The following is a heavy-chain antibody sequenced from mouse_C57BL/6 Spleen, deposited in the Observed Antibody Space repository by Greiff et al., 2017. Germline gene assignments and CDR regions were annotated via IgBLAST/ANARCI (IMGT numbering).Heavy chain of an antibody. V-gene: IGHV2-9-1*01. J-gene: IGHJ3*01. CDR2: IWTGGGT. CDR3: DRIEELKGAWFAY. Sequence: VHLVESGPGLVAPSQSLSITCTVSGFSLTSYAISWVRQPPGKGLEWLGVIWTGGGTNYNSALKSRLSISKDNSKSQVFLKMNSLQTDDTARYYCDRIEELKGAWFAYWGQGTLVTVSA. CDR1: GFSLTSYA.